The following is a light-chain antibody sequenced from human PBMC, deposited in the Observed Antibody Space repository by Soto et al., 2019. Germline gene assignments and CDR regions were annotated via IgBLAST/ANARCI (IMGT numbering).Light chain of an antibody. Sequence: EIVLTQSPGTLSLSPGERATLSCRASQSVSSSYLAWYQQKPGQAPRLLIYATSNRATGIPDRFSGSGSGADFTLTISRLEPEDFAVYYCQQYGSSPFGGGTKVEIK. CDR3: QQYGSSP. V-gene: IGKV3-20*01. J-gene: IGKJ4*01. CDR1: QSVSSSY. CDR2: ATS.